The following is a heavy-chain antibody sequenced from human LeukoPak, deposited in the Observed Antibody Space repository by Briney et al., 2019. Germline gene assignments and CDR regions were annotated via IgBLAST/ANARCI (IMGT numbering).Heavy chain of an antibody. V-gene: IGHV1-2*06. CDR1: GYTFTGYY. J-gene: IGHJ3*02. CDR2: INPNSGGT. CDR3: ARNYYDSSGYYFSDAFDI. Sequence: ASVKVSCKASGYTFTGYYMHWVRQAPGQGLEWMGRINPNSGGTNYAQKFQGRVTMTRDTSISTAYMELSRLRSDDTAVYYCARNYYDSSGYYFSDAFDIWGQGTMATVSS. D-gene: IGHD3-22*01.